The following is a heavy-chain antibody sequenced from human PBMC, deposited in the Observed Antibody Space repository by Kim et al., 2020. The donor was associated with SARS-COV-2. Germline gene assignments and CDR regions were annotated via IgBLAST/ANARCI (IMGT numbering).Heavy chain of an antibody. CDR3: ARSYGSGSYYNENYYYYGMDV. Sequence: ASVKVSCKASGYTFTSYAMNWVRQAPGQGLEWMGWINTNTGNPTYAQGFTGRFVFSLDTSVSTAYLQISSLKAEDTAVYYCARSYGSGSYYNENYYYYGMDVWGQGTTVTVSS. V-gene: IGHV7-4-1*02. CDR1: GYTFTSYA. CDR2: INTNTGNP. D-gene: IGHD3-10*01. J-gene: IGHJ6*02.